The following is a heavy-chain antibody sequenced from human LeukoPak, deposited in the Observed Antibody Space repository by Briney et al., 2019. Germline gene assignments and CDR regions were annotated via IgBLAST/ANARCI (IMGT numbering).Heavy chain of an antibody. CDR2: IYHSGST. D-gene: IGHD3-10*01. CDR1: GGSISSGGYS. Sequence: SQTLSLTCAASGGSISSGGYSWSWIRQPPGKGLERIGYIYHSGSTYYNPSLKSRVTISVDRSKNQFSLKLSSVTAADTAVYYCARDRGSAFDIWGQGTMVTVSS. V-gene: IGHV4-30-2*01. J-gene: IGHJ3*02. CDR3: ARDRGSAFDI.